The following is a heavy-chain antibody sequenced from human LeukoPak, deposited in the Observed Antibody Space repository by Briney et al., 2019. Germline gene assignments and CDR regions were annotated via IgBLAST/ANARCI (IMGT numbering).Heavy chain of an antibody. Sequence: GGSLRLSCAASGFTFSNYWMNWVRQAPGKGLEWVANIKDDGSEKYYVDSVKGRFTISRDNAKNSLSLQMNSLRAEDTAVYFRARGGYCSSSTCYSPANWGQGTLVTVSS. J-gene: IGHJ4*02. CDR1: GFTFSNYW. CDR3: ARGGYCSSSTCYSPAN. D-gene: IGHD2-2*02. V-gene: IGHV3-7*01. CDR2: IKDDGSEK.